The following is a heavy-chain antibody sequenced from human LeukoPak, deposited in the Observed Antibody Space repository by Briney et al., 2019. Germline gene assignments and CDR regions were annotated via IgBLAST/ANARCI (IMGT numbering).Heavy chain of an antibody. J-gene: IGHJ4*02. Sequence: SETLSLTCTVSGGSISCYYWIWMRQPPGKGLEGIGYIYYSGSTNYNPSLKSRVTISVDTSKNQFSLKLSSVTAADTAVYYCARGQYYDYVWGSYRYWGQGTLVTVSS. V-gene: IGHV4-59*01. CDR2: IYYSGST. CDR1: GGSISCYY. D-gene: IGHD3-16*02. CDR3: ARGQYYDYVWGSYRY.